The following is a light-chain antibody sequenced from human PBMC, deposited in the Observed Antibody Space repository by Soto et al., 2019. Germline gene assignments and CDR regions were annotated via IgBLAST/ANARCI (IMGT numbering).Light chain of an antibody. CDR2: GES. Sequence: VLTQSPGTLSVSPGERATLSCRAGQSVSGNNLAWYQQKPGRPPRLLIYGESSRASGVPDRFSGSGSGTDFTLTISSLEPEDFAVYYCQQRSNWITFGQGTRLEI. CDR1: QSVSGNN. CDR3: QQRSNWIT. J-gene: IGKJ5*01. V-gene: IGKV3D-20*02.